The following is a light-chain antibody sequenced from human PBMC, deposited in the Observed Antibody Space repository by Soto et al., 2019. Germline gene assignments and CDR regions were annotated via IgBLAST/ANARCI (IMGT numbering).Light chain of an antibody. Sequence: KVRTRAASSQSVDPGGRATLYCSTSQSVRRNLAWYQRRPGQPPRLLIYGTSTRATDIPARFSGSGSGTEFTQTISSLQSEDFAVYYCPEYPNWAAINSAPGTRLEIK. CDR1: QSVRRN. CDR2: GTS. J-gene: IGKJ5*01. CDR3: PEYPNWAAIN. V-gene: IGKV3D-15*01.